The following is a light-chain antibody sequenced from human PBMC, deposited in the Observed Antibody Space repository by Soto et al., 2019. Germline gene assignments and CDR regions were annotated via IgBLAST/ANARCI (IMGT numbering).Light chain of an antibody. CDR3: QQYYSYPPS. CDR2: AAS. Sequence: AIRMTQSPSSLSASTGDRVTITCRASQGISSYLAWYQQKPGKAPKLLIYAASTLQSGVPSRFSGSGSGTDFTLTISCMQSADFATYYCQQYYSYPPSFGGATKVDI. CDR1: QGISSY. V-gene: IGKV1-8*01. J-gene: IGKJ4*01.